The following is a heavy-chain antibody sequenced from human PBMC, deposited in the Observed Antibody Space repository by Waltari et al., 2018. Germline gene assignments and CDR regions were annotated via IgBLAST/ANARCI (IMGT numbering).Heavy chain of an antibody. V-gene: IGHV3-23*04. Sequence: EVQLVESGGGLVQPGGSLRLSCAAFGFSFSSSAMSWVRQAPGRGLEWVSASRYASLRTYYADAVKGRFTISRENSKNTLYLQMNSLRAEDTAVYYCAREGLGTGSYPDFWGQGALVTVSS. CDR2: SRYASLRT. CDR1: GFSFSSSA. D-gene: IGHD3-10*01. J-gene: IGHJ4*02. CDR3: AREGLGTGSYPDF.